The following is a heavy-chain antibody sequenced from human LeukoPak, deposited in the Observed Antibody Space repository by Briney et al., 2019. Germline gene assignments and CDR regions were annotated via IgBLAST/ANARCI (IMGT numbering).Heavy chain of an antibody. D-gene: IGHD3-10*01. J-gene: IGHJ5*02. CDR3: ARAVLLWFGESYNWFDP. CDR1: GDTFSSYA. V-gene: IGHV1-69*13. CDR2: IIPIFGTA. Sequence: ASVKVSCKASGDTFSSYAISWVRQAPGQGLEWMGGIIPIFGTANYAQKFQGRVTITADESTSTAYMELSSLRSEDTAVYYCARAVLLWFGESYNWFDPWGQGTLVTVSS.